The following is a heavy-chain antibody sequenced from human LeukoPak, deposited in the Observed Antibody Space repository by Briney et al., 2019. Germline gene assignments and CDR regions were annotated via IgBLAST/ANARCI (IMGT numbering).Heavy chain of an antibody. J-gene: IGHJ6*02. D-gene: IGHD5-12*01. Sequence: PGRSLRLSCAASGFTFSNYGMHWVRQVPGKGLEGVAAIWFDGIRKYYADSVKGRLTISRDNAKNSLYLQMNSLRAEDTAVYYCARDNGGYDYYYYYGMDVWGQGTTVTVSS. CDR2: IWFDGIRK. CDR3: ARDNGGYDYYYYYGMDV. CDR1: GFTFSNYG. V-gene: IGHV3-33*01.